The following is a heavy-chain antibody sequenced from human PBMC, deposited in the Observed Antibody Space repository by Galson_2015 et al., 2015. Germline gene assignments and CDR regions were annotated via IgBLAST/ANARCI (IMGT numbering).Heavy chain of an antibody. CDR3: ARGTQWLVFDY. J-gene: IGHJ4*02. D-gene: IGHD6-19*01. V-gene: IGHV3-23*01. CDR1: GFTFSRYA. CDR2: ISVSGSST. Sequence: LRLSCSASGFTFSRYAMSWVRQAPGKGLEWVSAISVSGSSTYYADSVKGRFTISRDNSKNTLYLQMNSLRAEDAAVYYCARGTQWLVFDYWGQGTLATVSP.